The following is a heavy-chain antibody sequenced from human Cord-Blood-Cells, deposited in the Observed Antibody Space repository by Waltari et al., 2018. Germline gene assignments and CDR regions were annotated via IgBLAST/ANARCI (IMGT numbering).Heavy chain of an antibody. CDR2: IKQDGSEK. J-gene: IGHJ3*02. CDR3: ARAYAAGDAFDI. V-gene: IGHV3-7*01. D-gene: IGHD6-13*01. CDR1: GFTFSSYW. Sequence: EVQLVESGGGLVQPGGSLRLSCAASGFTFSSYWMSWIRQAPGKGLEWVANIKQDGSEKYNVDSVKGRFTISRDNAKNSLYLQMNSLRAEDTAVYYCARAYAAGDAFDIWGQGTMVTVSS.